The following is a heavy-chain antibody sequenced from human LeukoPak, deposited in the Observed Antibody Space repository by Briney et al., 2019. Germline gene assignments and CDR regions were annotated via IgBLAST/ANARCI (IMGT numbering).Heavy chain of an antibody. CDR3: AREDPQTTVPEGMDV. D-gene: IGHD4-17*01. Sequence: SETLSLTCTVSGGSINFYHWSWIRQPAGKGLEWIGRIYSTGSSGSTNYNPSLKSRVTMSVDTPKNQFSLKLSSVTAADTAVYYCAREDPQTTVPEGMDVWGQGTTVTVSS. J-gene: IGHJ6*02. CDR1: GGSINFYH. CDR2: IYSTGSSGST. V-gene: IGHV4-4*07.